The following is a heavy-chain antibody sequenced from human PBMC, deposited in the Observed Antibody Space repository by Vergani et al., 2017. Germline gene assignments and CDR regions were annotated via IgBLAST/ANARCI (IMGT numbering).Heavy chain of an antibody. J-gene: IGHJ4*02. CDR3: VKGLDTAMVPPGFDY. CDR1: GFTFDDYA. V-gene: IGHV3-9*01. CDR2: ISWNSGSI. D-gene: IGHD5-18*01. Sequence: EVPLVESGGGLVQPGRFLRLSCAASGFTFDDYALHLVRQAPGKGLEWVSGISWNSGSIGYADSVKGRFTISRDNAKNSLYLQMNSLSAEDTALYYCVKGLDTAMVPPGFDYWGQGTLVTVSS.